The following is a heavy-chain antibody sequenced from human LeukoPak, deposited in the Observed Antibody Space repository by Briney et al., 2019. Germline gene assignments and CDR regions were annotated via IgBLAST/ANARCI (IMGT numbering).Heavy chain of an antibody. J-gene: IGHJ3*02. Sequence: SETLSLTCTVSGGSISSGGYYWSWIRQPPGKGLEWIGYIYYSGGTYYNPSLKSRVTISVDTSKNQFSLKLSSVTAADTAVYYCASHCTNGVCYDAFDIWGQGTMVTVSS. CDR3: ASHCTNGVCYDAFDI. CDR2: IYYSGGT. CDR1: GGSISSGGYY. D-gene: IGHD2-8*01. V-gene: IGHV4-30-4*08.